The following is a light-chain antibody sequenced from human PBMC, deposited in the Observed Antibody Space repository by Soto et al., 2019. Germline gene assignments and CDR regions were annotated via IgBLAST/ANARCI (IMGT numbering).Light chain of an antibody. J-gene: IGKJ2*01. CDR1: QSVSNS. CDR3: QQSSTSPYT. Sequence: DIQLTQSPSSLSSSVGDRATITCRASQSVSNSLDWYQQKPGNAPKLLIYAASNLPIGVPSRFSGSGSGTDFTLTINILEPEDFAIYYCQQSSTSPYTFGQGTQREIK. V-gene: IGKV1-39*01. CDR2: AAS.